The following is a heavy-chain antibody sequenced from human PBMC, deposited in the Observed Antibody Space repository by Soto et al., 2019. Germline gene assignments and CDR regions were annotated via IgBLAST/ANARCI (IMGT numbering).Heavy chain of an antibody. J-gene: IGHJ4*02. CDR2: INHSGST. Sequence: QVQLQQWGAGLLKPSETLSLTCAVYGGSFSGYYWSWIRQPPGKGREWIGEINHSGSTNYNPSLKSRVTISVDTSQNQFSLKLSSVTAADTAVYYCARGQGLHYFDYWGQGTLVTVSS. D-gene: IGHD5-18*01. CDR3: ARGQGLHYFDY. V-gene: IGHV4-34*01. CDR1: GGSFSGYY.